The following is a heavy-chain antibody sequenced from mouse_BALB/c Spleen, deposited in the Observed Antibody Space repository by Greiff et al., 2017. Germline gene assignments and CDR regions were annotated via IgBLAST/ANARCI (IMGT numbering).Heavy chain of an antibody. V-gene: IGHV5-17*02. D-gene: IGHD4-1*01. CDR1: GFTFSSFG. CDR3: AELGRPY. CDR2: ISSGSSTI. Sequence: EVHLVESGGGLVQPGGSRKLSCAASGFTFSSFGMHWVRQAPEKGLEWVAYISSGSSTIYYADTVKGRFTISRDNPKNTLFLQMTSLRSEDTAMYYCAELGRPYWGQGTLVTVSA. J-gene: IGHJ3*01.